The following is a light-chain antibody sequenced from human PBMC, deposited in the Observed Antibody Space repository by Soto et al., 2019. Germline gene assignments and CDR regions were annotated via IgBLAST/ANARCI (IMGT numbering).Light chain of an antibody. CDR3: QHYAHNSPIT. CDR1: QSVSTY. CDR2: GAS. V-gene: IGKV3-20*01. J-gene: IGKJ5*01. Sequence: EIVLTQSPATLSLSPGERATLSCRASQSVSTYLAWYQQKPGQAPRLLIYGASSRATGIPDRFSGSGSGTDFTLTISRLEPEDFALYYCQHYAHNSPITFGQGTRLEI.